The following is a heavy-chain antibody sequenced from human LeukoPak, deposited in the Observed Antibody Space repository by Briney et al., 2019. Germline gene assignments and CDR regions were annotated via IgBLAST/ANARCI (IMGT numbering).Heavy chain of an antibody. CDR2: IYYSGST. CDR3: ARSITIFGVVPSKYFDY. D-gene: IGHD3-3*01. Sequence: PSETLSLTCTVSGGSISSYYWSWIRQPPGKGLEWIGYIYYSGSTNYNPSLKSRVTISVDTSKNQFSLKLSSVTAADTAVYYCARSITIFGVVPSKYFDYWGQGTLVTVSS. CDR1: GGSISSYY. J-gene: IGHJ4*02. V-gene: IGHV4-59*01.